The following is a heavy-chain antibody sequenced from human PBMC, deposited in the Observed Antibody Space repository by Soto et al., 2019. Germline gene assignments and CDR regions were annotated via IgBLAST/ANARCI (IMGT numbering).Heavy chain of an antibody. CDR2: ISSSGSTI. Sequence: GGALRLSCGGSGFTFSDYYMSWIRQAPGKGLEWVSYISSSGSTIYYADSVKGRFTISRDNAKNSLYLQMSSLRAEGTAMYYCARYYSGTSCYVNYWGQGALVTVSS. CDR3: ARYYSGTSCYVNY. D-gene: IGHD2-2*01. CDR1: GFTFSDYY. V-gene: IGHV3-11*01. J-gene: IGHJ4*02.